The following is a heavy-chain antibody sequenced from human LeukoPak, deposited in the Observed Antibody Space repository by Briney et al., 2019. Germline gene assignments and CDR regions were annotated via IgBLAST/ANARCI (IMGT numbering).Heavy chain of an antibody. J-gene: IGHJ4*02. CDR1: GFTLSDYY. CDR2: SSSSGSTI. D-gene: IGHD3/OR15-3a*01. CDR3: ARRRDFIDY. Sequence: GGSLRLSCAASGFTLSDYYMSWIRRAPGKGLEWVSYSSSSGSTIYYADSVKGRFAISRDNAKNPLYLQMNSLRAEDTAVYYCARRRDFIDYWGQGPLVTVSS. V-gene: IGHV3-11*01.